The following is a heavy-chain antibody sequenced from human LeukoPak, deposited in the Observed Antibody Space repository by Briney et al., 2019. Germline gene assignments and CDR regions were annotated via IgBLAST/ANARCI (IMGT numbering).Heavy chain of an antibody. CDR3: ARSPEKGTVDY. CDR2: INGDGREE. V-gene: IGHV3-7*01. J-gene: IGHJ4*02. D-gene: IGHD1-1*01. Sequence: GGSLRLSCTASGFTFHSYWMSWVRQTPGKGLEWVANINGDGREEYYVDSVKGRLTISRDNARDSPYLQMSGLSAEDTAVYYCARSPEKGTVDYWGQGTLVTVSS. CDR1: GFTFHSYW.